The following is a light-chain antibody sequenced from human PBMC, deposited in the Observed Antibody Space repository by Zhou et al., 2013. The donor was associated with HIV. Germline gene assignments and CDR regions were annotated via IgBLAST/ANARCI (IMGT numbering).Light chain of an antibody. Sequence: EVFMTQSPTSLSVSPGKSVTLSCRASESVDIYLAWYQQKPGQAPRLLIYDASTRATGVPGRFSGWGSGTDFTLTISNMQSEDSAVYFCQQYRAWPPLTFGGGTKVEIK. CDR2: DAS. V-gene: IGKV3-15*01. CDR1: ESVDIY. CDR3: QQYRAWPPLT. J-gene: IGKJ4*01.